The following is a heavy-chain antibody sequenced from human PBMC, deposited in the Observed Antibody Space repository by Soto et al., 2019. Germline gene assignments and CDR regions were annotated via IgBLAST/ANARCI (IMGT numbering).Heavy chain of an antibody. CDR3: AISMRELSSSNWLDP. CDR1: GGTFSSYA. Sequence: SVKVSCKASGGTFSSYAISWVRQAPGQGLEWMGGIIPIFGTANYAQKFQGRDTITADESTSTAYMELSSLRSEDTAVYYCAISMRELSSSNWLDPWGQGTLVTVSS. V-gene: IGHV1-69*13. J-gene: IGHJ5*02. D-gene: IGHD1-7*01. CDR2: IIPIFGTA.